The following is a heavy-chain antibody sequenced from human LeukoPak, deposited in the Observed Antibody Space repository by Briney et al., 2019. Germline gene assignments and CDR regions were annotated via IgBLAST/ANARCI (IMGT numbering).Heavy chain of an antibody. CDR2: INHSGST. Sequence: SETLSLTCAVYGGSFSGYYWSWIRQPPGKGLEWIGEINHSGSTNYNPSLKSRVTISVDTSKNQFSLKLSSVTAADTAVYYCAVSLAARRNGALDYWGQGTLVTVSS. V-gene: IGHV4-34*01. D-gene: IGHD6-6*01. CDR1: GGSFSGYY. CDR3: AVSLAARRNGALDY. J-gene: IGHJ4*02.